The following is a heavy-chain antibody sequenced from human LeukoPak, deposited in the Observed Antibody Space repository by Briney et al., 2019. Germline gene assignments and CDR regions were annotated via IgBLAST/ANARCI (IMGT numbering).Heavy chain of an antibody. Sequence: GESLKISCQGSGFIFTEYWIGWVRQMPGKGLEWMGIIYPGDSQTLYSPSLQGQVTISADKSIYTVYLQWNSLKASDTAMYYCAKRRRDQLLLGDWFDPWGQGTLVTVSS. D-gene: IGHD2-2*01. V-gene: IGHV5-51*01. CDR2: IYPGDSQT. J-gene: IGHJ5*02. CDR1: GFIFTEYW. CDR3: AKRRRDQLLLGDWFDP.